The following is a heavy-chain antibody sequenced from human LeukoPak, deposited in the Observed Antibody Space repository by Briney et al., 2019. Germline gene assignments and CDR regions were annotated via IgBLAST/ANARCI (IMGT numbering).Heavy chain of an antibody. CDR1: GDGVSSNSAA. D-gene: IGHD6-19*01. CDR2: TYYRSKWYN. Sequence: SQTLSLTCAISGDGVSSNSAAWNWIRQSPSRGLEWLGRTYYRSKWYNDYAVSVKSRITINPDTSKNQFSLQLNSVTPEDTAVYYCARASQPIAVAGMFDPWGQGTLVTVSS. V-gene: IGHV6-1*01. CDR3: ARASQPIAVAGMFDP. J-gene: IGHJ5*02.